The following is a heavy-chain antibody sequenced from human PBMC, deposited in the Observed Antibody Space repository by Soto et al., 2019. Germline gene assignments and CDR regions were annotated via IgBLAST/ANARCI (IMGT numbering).Heavy chain of an antibody. CDR3: ARPLQLAVSGFDP. J-gene: IGHJ5*02. D-gene: IGHD3-3*02. CDR2: IYHGGST. V-gene: IGHV4-38-2*01. CDR1: GYSISSGYY. Sequence: SETLSLTCAVSGYSISSGYYWGWLRQPPGKGLEWIGSIYHGGSTYYNPSLNSRVTISVDTSKNQISLRLSSVTAADTAVYYCARPLQLAVSGFDPWGQGTLVTVSS.